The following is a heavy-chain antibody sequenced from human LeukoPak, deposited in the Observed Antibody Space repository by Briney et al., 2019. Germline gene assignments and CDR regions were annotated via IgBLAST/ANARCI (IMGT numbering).Heavy chain of an antibody. J-gene: IGHJ4*02. Sequence: GGSLRLSCAASGFTFSSYGMHWVRQAPGKGLEWVAFIRYDGSNKYYADSVKGRFTISRDNSKNTLYLQMNSLRAEDTAVYYCARNRVVGAPNFDYWGQGTLVTVFS. CDR2: IRYDGSNK. V-gene: IGHV3-30*02. CDR3: ARNRVVGAPNFDY. CDR1: GFTFSSYG. D-gene: IGHD1-26*01.